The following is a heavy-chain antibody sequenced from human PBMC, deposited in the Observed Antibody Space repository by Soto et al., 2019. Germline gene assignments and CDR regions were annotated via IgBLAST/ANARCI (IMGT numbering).Heavy chain of an antibody. CDR1: GGSFSCYY. D-gene: IGHD4-17*01. V-gene: IGHV4-34*01. J-gene: IGHJ4*02. CDR2: INHSGST. Sequence: PSETLSLTCAVYGGSFSCYYWILIGQPPGKGLEWIGEINHSGSTNYNPSLKSRVTISVDTSKNQFSLKLSSVTAADTAVYYCARYVADYGGNYYFDYWGQGTLVTVSS. CDR3: ARYVADYGGNYYFDY.